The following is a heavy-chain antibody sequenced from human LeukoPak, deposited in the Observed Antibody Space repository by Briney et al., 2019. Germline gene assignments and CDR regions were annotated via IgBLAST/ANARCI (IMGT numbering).Heavy chain of an antibody. V-gene: IGHV2-5*02. D-gene: IGHD6-19*01. CDR1: GFSLTTSGVG. CDR2: IYWDDDK. CDR3: SRTRRGQIGWTNDY. Sequence: SGPTLAKPTQTLTLTCTFSGFSLTTSGVGVGWIRQPPGKALEWLALIYWDDDKRYSPSLKSRVTITKDTSKNQVVLTMTNMYPVDTATYYCSRTRRGQIGWTNDYWGQGTLVTVSS. J-gene: IGHJ4*02.